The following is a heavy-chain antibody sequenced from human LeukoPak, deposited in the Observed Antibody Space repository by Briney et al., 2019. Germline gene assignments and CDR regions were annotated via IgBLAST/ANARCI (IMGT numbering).Heavy chain of an antibody. CDR1: GGSMSNVF. J-gene: IGHJ4*02. CDR2: IYYSGTP. D-gene: IGHD7-27*01. CDR3: ARESNCVFDY. Sequence: SETLSLTCTVSGGSMSNVFWSWIRQPPGKGLEWLVTIYYSGTPTYNPSLNRRGTISVDTSKNQYSLKLRSVTAADTATYFSARESNCVFDYWGQGARVTVSS. V-gene: IGHV4-59*01.